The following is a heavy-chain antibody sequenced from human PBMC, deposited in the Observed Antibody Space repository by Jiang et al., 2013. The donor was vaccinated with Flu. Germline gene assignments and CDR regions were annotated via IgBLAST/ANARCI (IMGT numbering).Heavy chain of an antibody. V-gene: IGHV3-13*01. Sequence: VQLLESGGGLVQPGGSLRLSCAASGFTFNRYDMHWVRQTTGKGLEWVAAIGTLRDTYYSDSVRGRFTISRENTQNSLYLQMNSLRAEDTAVYYCARDRAAAGTSGEDWFDPWGQGTLVTVSS. J-gene: IGHJ5*02. CDR1: GFTFNRYD. CDR2: IGTLRDT. CDR3: ARDRAAAGTSGEDWFDP. D-gene: IGHD6-13*01.